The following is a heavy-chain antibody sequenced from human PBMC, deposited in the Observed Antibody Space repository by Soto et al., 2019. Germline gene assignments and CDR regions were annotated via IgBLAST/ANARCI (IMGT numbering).Heavy chain of an antibody. CDR2: LSYEGSEE. CDR1: GFHFGVFG. D-gene: IGHD6-19*01. V-gene: IGHV3-30*03. J-gene: IGHJ4*02. CDR3: ALTRRSSLLEVAGPGFEY. Sequence: GGSLRLACAASGFHFGVFGMHWVRQPQGKGLEWLSVLSYEGSEEYYADSVRGRFTISRDNSKNTLFLQMDSLRVDDTGVYYCALTRRSSLLEVAGPGFEYWGQGTLVTVSS.